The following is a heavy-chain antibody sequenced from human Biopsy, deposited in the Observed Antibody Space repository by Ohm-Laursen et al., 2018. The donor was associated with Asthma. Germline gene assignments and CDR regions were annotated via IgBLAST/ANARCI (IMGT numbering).Heavy chain of an antibody. Sequence: VTLSLTCTVSGVSIRSYYWTWIRQPPGKGLEWIGNIHYSGSTYSNSSLKRRVTITVDTSKKQISLRLSSVIAADTAVYYCAGFCSGGNCPDHWGQRTLVTVSS. CDR1: GVSIRSYY. J-gene: IGHJ4*02. V-gene: IGHV4-59*01. CDR3: AGFCSGGNCPDH. CDR2: IHYSGST. D-gene: IGHD2-15*01.